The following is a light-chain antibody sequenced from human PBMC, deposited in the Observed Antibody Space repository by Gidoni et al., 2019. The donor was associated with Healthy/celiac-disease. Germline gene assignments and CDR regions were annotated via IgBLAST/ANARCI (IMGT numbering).Light chain of an antibody. CDR1: HSSSSY. J-gene: IGKJ4*01. CDR2: AAS. Sequence: DLQITQSPSSLSASVGDRVTITCRASHSSSSYLNWYQQKPGKAPNLLIYAASSLQSGVPPRIRGSGSCTDFTLTISSLQPEDFSTYYCQQRYSTPPLTFGGGTKVEIK. V-gene: IGKV1-39*01. CDR3: QQRYSTPPLT.